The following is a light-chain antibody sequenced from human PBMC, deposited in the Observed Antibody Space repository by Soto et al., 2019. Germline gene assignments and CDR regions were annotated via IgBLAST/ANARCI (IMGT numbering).Light chain of an antibody. J-gene: IGLJ2*01. V-gene: IGLV1-40*01. CDR1: SSNIGAGYG. CDR2: DNN. CDR3: QSYDSSLSGVV. Sequence: QSVLTQPPSVSGAPGQRVTISCTGSSSNIGAGYGVHWYQQLPGTAPKLLIYDNNNRPSGVPDRFSGSKSGTSASLAITGLQAEDEADYHCQSYDSSLSGVVFGGGTKLTV.